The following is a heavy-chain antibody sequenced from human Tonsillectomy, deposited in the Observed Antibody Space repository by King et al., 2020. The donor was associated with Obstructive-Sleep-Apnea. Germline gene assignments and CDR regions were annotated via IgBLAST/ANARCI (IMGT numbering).Heavy chain of an antibody. CDR3: ARDRRTTGYGGGFDY. V-gene: IGHV3-33*01. D-gene: IGHD4-17*01. CDR2: IWYDGSNK. CDR1: GFIFSSYG. Sequence: VQLVESGGGVVQPGRSLRLSCAASGFIFSSYGMHWVRQATGKGLEWVAVIWYDGSNKYYTDSVKGRFTISRDNSKNTLFLQMDSLRAEDTAVYYCARDRRTTGYGGGFDYWGQGTLVTVSS. J-gene: IGHJ4*02.